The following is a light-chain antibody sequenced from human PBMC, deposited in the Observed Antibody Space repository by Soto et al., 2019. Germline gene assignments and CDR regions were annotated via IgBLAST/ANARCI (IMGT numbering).Light chain of an antibody. J-gene: IGKJ1*01. CDR3: QQYHNWPWA. CDR1: RTVDNN. V-gene: IGKV3-15*01. CDR2: AAS. Sequence: EVVLTQSPATLSLSPGERAIISCRASRTVDNNLAWYQQKPGQAPRLLISAASSRATGVPGRFSGSGSGTEFTLTISSLQSEDIAVYFCQQYHNWPWAFGQGTKVEIK.